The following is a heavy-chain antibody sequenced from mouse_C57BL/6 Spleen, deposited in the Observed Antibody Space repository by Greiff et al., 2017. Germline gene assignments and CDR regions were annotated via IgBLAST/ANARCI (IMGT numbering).Heavy chain of an antibody. V-gene: IGHV5-9*01. CDR3: ARQRDGYDEGFAY. D-gene: IGHD2-2*01. Sequence: EVQVVESGGGLVKPGGSLKLSCAASGFTFSSYTMSWVRQTPEKRLEWVATISGGGGNTYYPDSVKGRFTISRDNAKNTLYLQMSSLRSEDTALYYCARQRDGYDEGFAYWGQGTLVTVSA. CDR2: ISGGGGNT. CDR1: GFTFSSYT. J-gene: IGHJ3*01.